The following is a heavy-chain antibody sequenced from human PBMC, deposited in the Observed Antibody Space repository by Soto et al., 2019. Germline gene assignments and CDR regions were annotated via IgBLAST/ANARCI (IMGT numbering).Heavy chain of an antibody. V-gene: IGHV4-30-2*01. CDR1: GGSISSGGYS. J-gene: IGHJ6*02. CDR3: ARVHYGDYGYGMDV. CDR2: IYHSGTT. D-gene: IGHD4-17*01. Sequence: QLQLQESGSGLVKPSQTLSLTCAVSGGSISSGGYSWSWIRQPPGKGLEWIGYIYHSGTTYYNPSLKSRVTISVDRSKNQFSLKLSSVTAADTAVYYCARVHYGDYGYGMDVWGQGTTVTVSS.